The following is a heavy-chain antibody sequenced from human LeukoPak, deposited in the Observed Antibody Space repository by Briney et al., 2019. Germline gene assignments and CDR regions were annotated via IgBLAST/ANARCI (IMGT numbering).Heavy chain of an antibody. V-gene: IGHV4-59*01. CDR1: GGSISGFY. CDR2: MYNSGST. D-gene: IGHD4-17*01. Sequence: SETLSLTCTVSGGSISGFYWSWIRQPPGKGLEWIAYMYNSGSTNYNPSLKSRVTISIDTSKNQFSLKLSSLTAADTAIYDCARGIESYGDYGYWGQGILVTVSS. J-gene: IGHJ4*02. CDR3: ARGIESYGDYGY.